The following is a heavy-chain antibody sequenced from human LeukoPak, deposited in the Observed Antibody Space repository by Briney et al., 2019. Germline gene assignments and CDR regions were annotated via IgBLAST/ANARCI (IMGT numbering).Heavy chain of an antibody. J-gene: IGHJ3*02. CDR2: IYTSGST. V-gene: IGHV4-4*07. CDR1: GGSISSYY. Sequence: SETLSLTCTVSGGSISSYYWSWIRQPAGKGLEWIGRIYTSGSTNYNPSLKSRVTMSVDTSKNQFSLKLSSVTAADTAVYYCARDEVAYSSDAFDIWRQGTMVTVSS. D-gene: IGHD5-18*01. CDR3: ARDEVAYSSDAFDI.